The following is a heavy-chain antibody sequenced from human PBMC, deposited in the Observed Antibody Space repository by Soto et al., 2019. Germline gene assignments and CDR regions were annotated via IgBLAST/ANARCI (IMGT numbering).Heavy chain of an antibody. CDR1: GFTFSSYG. Sequence: GGSLRLSCAASGFTFSSYGMHWVRQAPGKGLEWVAVISYDGSNKYYADSVKGRFTISRDNSKNTLYLQMNSLRAEDTAVYYCAKVRRPFIWSGYYDDYWGQGTLVTVSS. V-gene: IGHV3-30*18. CDR3: AKVRRPFIWSGYYDDY. D-gene: IGHD3-3*01. CDR2: ISYDGSNK. J-gene: IGHJ4*02.